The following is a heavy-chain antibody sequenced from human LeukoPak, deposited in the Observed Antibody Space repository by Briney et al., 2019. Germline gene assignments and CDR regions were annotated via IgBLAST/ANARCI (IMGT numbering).Heavy chain of an antibody. CDR3: ARNKGDLLLWFGAGYYYYYMDV. CDR2: ISGSGGST. V-gene: IGHV3-23*01. CDR1: GFTFSSYA. J-gene: IGHJ6*03. Sequence: PGGSLRLSCAASGFTFSSYAMSWVRQAPGKGLEWVSAISGSGGSTYYADSVKGRFTISRDNSKNTLYLQMNSLRAEDTAVYYCARNKGDLLLWFGAGYYYYYMDVWGKGTTVTVSS. D-gene: IGHD3-10*01.